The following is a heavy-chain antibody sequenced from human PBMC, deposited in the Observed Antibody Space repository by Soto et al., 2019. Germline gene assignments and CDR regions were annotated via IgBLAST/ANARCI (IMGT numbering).Heavy chain of an antibody. CDR1: GGSISSSNW. V-gene: IGHV4-4*02. D-gene: IGHD3-10*01. CDR3: TRRGEGSGSLDY. CDR2: IYRSGTT. J-gene: IGHJ4*02. Sequence: QVQLQESGPGLVKPSGTLSLTCAVSGGSISSSNWWSSVRQPPGKGLEWIGEIYRSGTTNYNPSLKSRVTISVDKSNNQFALKLTSLTAADTAGYFCTRRGEGSGSLDYWGQRTLVTVFS.